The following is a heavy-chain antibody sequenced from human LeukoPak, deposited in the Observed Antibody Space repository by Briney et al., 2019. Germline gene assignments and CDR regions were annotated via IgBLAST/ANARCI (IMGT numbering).Heavy chain of an antibody. CDR1: GFTFSTYE. J-gene: IGHJ4*02. CDR2: ISTDASST. Sequence: GGSLRLSCADSGFTFSTYEMNWVRQAPGKGLVWVSRISTDASSTTYADSVKGRFTISRDNAKGTLYLQMSSLRAEDTAVYYCTGHHQAYSRTYWGQGTLVTVSS. CDR3: TGHHQAYSRTY. V-gene: IGHV3-74*01. D-gene: IGHD4-11*01.